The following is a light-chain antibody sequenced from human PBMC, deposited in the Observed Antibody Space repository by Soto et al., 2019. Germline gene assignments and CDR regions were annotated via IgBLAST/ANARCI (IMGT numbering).Light chain of an antibody. J-gene: IGKJ1*01. CDR3: QQYVSWT. Sequence: EIVLTQSPGTLSVSPGERTTLSCRASPTISSNYLAWYQQKPGQAPSLLIYGTSSRATVIPDRFSGSGYGTDNTLTISGLGPEDSALYYCQQYVSWTFGQGTKVEIQ. CDR2: GTS. V-gene: IGKV3-20*01. CDR1: PTISSNY.